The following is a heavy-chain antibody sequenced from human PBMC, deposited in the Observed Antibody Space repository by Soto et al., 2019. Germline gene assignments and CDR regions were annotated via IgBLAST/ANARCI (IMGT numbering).Heavy chain of an antibody. Sequence: PGGSLRLSCAASGFPFSTYAMSWVRQAPGKGLEWVSTINSSGGRTYYADSVKGRFTISRDNSKNTLYLQMNSLRAEDTAVYYCAIRYSYDGEYYFYYWGQGTLVTVSS. D-gene: IGHD5-18*01. V-gene: IGHV3-23*01. CDR2: INSSGGRT. CDR1: GFPFSTYA. J-gene: IGHJ4*02. CDR3: AIRYSYDGEYYFYY.